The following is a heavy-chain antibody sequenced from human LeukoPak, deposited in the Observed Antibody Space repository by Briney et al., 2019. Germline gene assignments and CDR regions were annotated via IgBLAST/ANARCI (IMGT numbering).Heavy chain of an antibody. V-gene: IGHV4-4*07. D-gene: IGHD3-10*01. CDR3: ARAGSGSYRARYGMDV. CDR1: GTSISAYY. J-gene: IGHJ6*02. CDR2: MYSSENT. Sequence: SETLSLTCTVSGTSISAYYWSWIRQPAGKGLDWIGRMYSSENTNYNPSLKSRVTMSLDTSKNQFSLKLSSVTAADTAVYYCARAGSGSYRARYGMDVWGQGTTVTVSS.